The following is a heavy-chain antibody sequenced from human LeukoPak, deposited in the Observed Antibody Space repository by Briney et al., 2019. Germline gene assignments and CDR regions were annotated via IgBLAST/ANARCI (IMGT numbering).Heavy chain of an antibody. CDR2: MNPNSGNT. CDR3: ARGPARTAEYFQH. CDR1: GYTFTSYD. D-gene: IGHD3/OR15-3a*01. Sequence: ASVKVSCKASGYTFTSYDINWVRQAPGQGLEGMGWMNPNSGNTGYAQKFQGRVTMTRNTSISTAYMALGSLRSEDTAVYYCARGPARTAEYFQHWGQGTLVTVSS. V-gene: IGHV1-8*01. J-gene: IGHJ1*01.